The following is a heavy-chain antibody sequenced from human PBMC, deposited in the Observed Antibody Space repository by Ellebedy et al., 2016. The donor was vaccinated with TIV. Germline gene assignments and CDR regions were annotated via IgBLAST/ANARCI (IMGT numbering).Heavy chain of an antibody. V-gene: IGHV1-8*01. J-gene: IGHJ6*02. CDR1: GYTFTSYD. CDR2: MNPNSGNT. D-gene: IGHD6-19*01. CDR3: ARGSAGSGWPHRMFFYYYGMDV. Sequence: ASVKVSCXASGYTFTSYDINWVRQATGQGLEWMGWMNPNSGNTGYAQKFQGRVTMTRNTSISTAYMELSSLRSEDTAVYYCARGSAGSGWPHRMFFYYYGMDVWGQGTTVTVSS.